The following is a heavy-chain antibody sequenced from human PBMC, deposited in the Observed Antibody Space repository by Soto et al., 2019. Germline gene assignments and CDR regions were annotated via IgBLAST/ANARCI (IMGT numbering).Heavy chain of an antibody. V-gene: IGHV3-30*18. D-gene: IGHD2-8*01. CDR3: AKAFCINGVCYFDY. CDR2: ISYDGSNK. Sequence: QVQLVESGGGVVQPGRSLRLSCAASGFTFSSYGMHWVRQAPGKGLEWVAVISYDGSNKYYADSVKGRFTISRDNSKNTLYLQMNSLRAEDTAVYYCAKAFCINGVCYFDYWGQGTLVTVSS. CDR1: GFTFSSYG. J-gene: IGHJ4*02.